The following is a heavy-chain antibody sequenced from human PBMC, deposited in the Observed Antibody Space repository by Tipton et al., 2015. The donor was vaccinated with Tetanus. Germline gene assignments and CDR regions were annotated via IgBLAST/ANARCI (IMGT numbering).Heavy chain of an antibody. Sequence: TLSLTCSVSGGSISGSSYYWSWIRQPPGKALEWIGSIYYSGSTFYHPSLQSRVTMSVDTSKRQFSLKLNSVTAADTAVYYCARGWGSSWYYFDYWGQGILVTVSS. V-gene: IGHV4-39*07. CDR3: ARGWGSSWYYFDY. D-gene: IGHD6-13*01. J-gene: IGHJ4*02. CDR1: GGSISGSSYY. CDR2: IYYSGST.